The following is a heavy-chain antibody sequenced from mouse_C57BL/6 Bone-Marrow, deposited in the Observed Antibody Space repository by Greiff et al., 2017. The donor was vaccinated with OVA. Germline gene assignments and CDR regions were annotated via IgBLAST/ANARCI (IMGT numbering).Heavy chain of an antibody. D-gene: IGHD1-1*01. J-gene: IGHJ4*01. CDR3: ARGIPYYYGSSYGDAMDY. V-gene: IGHV5-17*01. CDR1: GFTFSDYG. Sequence: EVQLVESGGGLVKPGGSLKLSCAASGFTFSDYGVHWVRQAPEKGLEWVAYISSGRSTIYYADTVKGRFTISRDNGKNTLFLQMTSLRSEDTAMYYGARGIPYYYGSSYGDAMDYWGQGTSVTVSS. CDR2: ISSGRSTI.